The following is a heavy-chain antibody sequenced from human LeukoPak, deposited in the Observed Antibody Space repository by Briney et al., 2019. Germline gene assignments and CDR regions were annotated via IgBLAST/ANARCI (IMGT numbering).Heavy chain of an antibody. CDR1: GGSVSSGGYY. CDR2: IYYSGST. V-gene: IGHV4-61*08. CDR3: ARMGMAARAYYFDY. Sequence: SETLSLTCTVSGGSVSSGGYYWSWIRQPPGKGLEWIGYIYYSGSTNYNPSLKSRVTISVDTSKNQFSLKLSSVTAADTAVYYCARMGMAARAYYFDYWGQGTLVTVSS. D-gene: IGHD6-13*01. J-gene: IGHJ4*02.